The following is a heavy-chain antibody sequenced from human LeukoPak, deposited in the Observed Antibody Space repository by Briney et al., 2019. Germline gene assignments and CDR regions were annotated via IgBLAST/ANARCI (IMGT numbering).Heavy chain of an antibody. CDR1: GFNFNNYW. Sequence: GGSLRLSCAASGFNFNNYWMSWVRQAPGKGLEWVANIKQDGSEKYYVDSVKGRFTISRDNAKNSLYLQMNSLRAEDTAVYYCARDDANLGSSWYGSAFWGQGTLVTVSS. D-gene: IGHD6-13*01. CDR3: ARDDANLGSSWYGSAF. CDR2: IKQDGSEK. J-gene: IGHJ4*02. V-gene: IGHV3-7*03.